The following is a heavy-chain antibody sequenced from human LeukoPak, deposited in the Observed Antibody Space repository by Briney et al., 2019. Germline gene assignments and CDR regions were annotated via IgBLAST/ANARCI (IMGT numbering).Heavy chain of an antibody. CDR1: GYTFTNYW. Sequence: GESLKISCKASGYTFTNYWIGWVRQMPGKDLEWMGTIYPGDSDTRYSPSFRGQVSTSADKSTHTAYLQWSSLKASDTAIYYCARLGTAIVARYFDFWGQGTLVTVSS. CDR3: ARLGTAIVARYFDF. V-gene: IGHV5-51*01. D-gene: IGHD5-18*01. CDR2: IYPGDSDT. J-gene: IGHJ4*02.